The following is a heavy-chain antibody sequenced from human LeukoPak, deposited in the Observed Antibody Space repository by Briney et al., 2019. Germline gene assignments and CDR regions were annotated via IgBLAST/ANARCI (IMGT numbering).Heavy chain of an antibody. V-gene: IGHV4-59*01. Sequence: SETLSLTCTVSGGSIGTYYRSWIRQPPGKGLEWIGYIYYRGTTNYNPSLMSRVTISVDTSKNQFSLKVRSVTAADTAVYYCARGKWASPHYYYGMDVWGQGTTVTVSS. CDR1: GGSIGTYY. CDR2: IYYRGTT. D-gene: IGHD1-26*01. CDR3: ARGKWASPHYYYGMDV. J-gene: IGHJ6*02.